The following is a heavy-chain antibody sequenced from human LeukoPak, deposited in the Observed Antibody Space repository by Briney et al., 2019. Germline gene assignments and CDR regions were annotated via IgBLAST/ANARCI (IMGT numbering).Heavy chain of an antibody. V-gene: IGHV3-48*03. CDR1: GFSFSSYE. D-gene: IGHD4-17*01. CDR3: ARDTLVYADSPDAFDI. CDR2: IGSSGSTV. Sequence: GGSLRLSCAASGFSFSSYEMNWVRQAPGKGLEWVSYIGSSGSTVYYADSVKGRFTISRDNAKNSLYLQMNSLRDEDTAVYYCARDTLVYADSPDAFDIWGQGTMVTVSS. J-gene: IGHJ3*02.